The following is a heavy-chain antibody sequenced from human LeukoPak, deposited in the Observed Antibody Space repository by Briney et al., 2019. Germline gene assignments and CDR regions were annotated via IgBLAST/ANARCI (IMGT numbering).Heavy chain of an antibody. CDR1: GGSISSSSYY. D-gene: IGHD2-15*01. J-gene: IGHJ3*02. Sequence: SETLSLTCTVSGGSISSSSYYWGWIRQPPGKGLEWIGSIYYSGSTYYNPSLKSRVTISVDTSKNPFSLKLSSVTAAGTAVYYCARERYCSGGSCYWRAFDIWGQGTMVTVSS. CDR2: IYYSGST. CDR3: ARERYCSGGSCYWRAFDI. V-gene: IGHV4-39*07.